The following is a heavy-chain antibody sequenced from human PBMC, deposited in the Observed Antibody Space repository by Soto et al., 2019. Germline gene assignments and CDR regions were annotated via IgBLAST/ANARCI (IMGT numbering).Heavy chain of an antibody. CDR3: ARQQWLARHNWFDP. V-gene: IGHV4-39*01. CDR2: IYYSGST. J-gene: IGHJ5*02. CDR1: GGSISSSSYY. D-gene: IGHD6-19*01. Sequence: SETLSLTCTVSGGSISSSSYYWGWIRQPPGKGLEWIGSIYYSGSTYYNPSLKSRVTISVDTSKNQFSLKLSSVTAADTAVYYCARQQWLARHNWFDPWGQGTLVTVSS.